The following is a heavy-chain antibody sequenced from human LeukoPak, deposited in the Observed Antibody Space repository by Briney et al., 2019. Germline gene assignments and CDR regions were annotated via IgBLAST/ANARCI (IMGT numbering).Heavy chain of an antibody. J-gene: IGHJ4*02. D-gene: IGHD3-22*01. CDR2: INHSGST. Sequence: SETLFLTCAVYGGSFSGYYWSWIRQPPGKGLEWIGEINHSGSTNYNPSLKSRVTISVDTSKNQFSLKLSSVTAADTAVYYCARGSDYYDSSGHFDYWGQGTLVTVSS. CDR3: ARGSDYYDSSGHFDY. CDR1: GGSFSGYY. V-gene: IGHV4-34*01.